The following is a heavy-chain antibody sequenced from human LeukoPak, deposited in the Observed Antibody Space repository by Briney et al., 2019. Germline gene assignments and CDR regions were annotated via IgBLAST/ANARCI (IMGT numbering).Heavy chain of an antibody. J-gene: IGHJ3*02. CDR1: GYTFIGYY. V-gene: IGHV1-2*02. D-gene: IGHD3-22*01. Sequence: ASVKVSCKASGYTFIGYYMHWVRQAPGQGLEWMGWINPNSGGTNYAQKFQGRVTMTRDTSISTAYMELSRLRSDDTAMYYCAVYYDSSGNDAFDIWDQGTMVTVSS. CDR2: INPNSGGT. CDR3: AVYYDSSGNDAFDI.